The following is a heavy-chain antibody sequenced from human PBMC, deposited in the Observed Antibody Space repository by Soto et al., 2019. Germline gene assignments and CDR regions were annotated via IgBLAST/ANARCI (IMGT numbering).Heavy chain of an antibody. CDR3: ARHVRVGSSGWSGRPATHFDY. CDR2: IYYSGST. J-gene: IGHJ4*02. V-gene: IGHV4-59*08. Sequence: SETLSLTCTVSGCSISSYYLSWIRQHPGKGLEWIGYIYYSGSTNYNPSLKSRVTISVDTSKNQFSLKLSSVTAADTAVYYCARHVRVGSSGWSGRPATHFDYWGQGTLVNLSS. D-gene: IGHD6-19*01. CDR1: GCSISSYY.